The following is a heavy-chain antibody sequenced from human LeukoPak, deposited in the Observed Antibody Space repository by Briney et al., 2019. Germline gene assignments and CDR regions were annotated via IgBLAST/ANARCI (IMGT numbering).Heavy chain of an antibody. J-gene: IGHJ6*03. CDR1: GFIFRSYE. V-gene: IGHV4-34*01. D-gene: IGHD3-3*01. Sequence: PGGSLRLSCAASGFIFRSYEMNWVRQAPGKGLEWIGEINHSGSTNYNPSLKSRVTISVDTSKNQFSLKLSSVTAADTAVYYCARGLLEWLLYPLYYYYYMDVWGKGTTVTVSS. CDR2: INHSGST. CDR3: ARGLLEWLLYPLYYYYYMDV.